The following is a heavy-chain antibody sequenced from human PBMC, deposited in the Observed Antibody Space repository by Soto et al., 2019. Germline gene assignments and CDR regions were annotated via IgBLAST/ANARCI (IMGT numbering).Heavy chain of an antibody. D-gene: IGHD3-3*01. Sequence: GWSLRLSCAASGFTFSSYAMSWVRQAPGKGLEWVSAISGSGGSTYYADSVKGRFTISRDNSKNTLYLQMNSLRAEDTAVYYCAKVFRVGGNYFDYWGQGTLVTVSS. CDR2: ISGSGGST. CDR3: AKVFRVGGNYFDY. CDR1: GFTFSSYA. V-gene: IGHV3-23*01. J-gene: IGHJ4*02.